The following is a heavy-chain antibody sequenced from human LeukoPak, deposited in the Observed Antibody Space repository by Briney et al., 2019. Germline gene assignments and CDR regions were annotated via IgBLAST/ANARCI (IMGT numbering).Heavy chain of an antibody. CDR2: INPNSGGT. CDR3: ARDLRGCSSTSCYFKGFDH. V-gene: IGHV1-2*02. CDR1: GYTFTNYG. J-gene: IGHJ4*02. Sequence: GASVKVSCKASGYTFTNYGISWVRQAPGQGLEWMGWINPNSGGTNYAQKFQGRVTMTRDTSISTAYMELSRLRSDDTAVYYCARDLRGCSSTSCYFKGFDHWGQGTLVTVSS. D-gene: IGHD2-2*01.